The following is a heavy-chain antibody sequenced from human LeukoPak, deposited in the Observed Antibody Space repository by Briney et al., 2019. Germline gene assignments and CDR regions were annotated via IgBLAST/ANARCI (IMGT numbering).Heavy chain of an antibody. D-gene: IGHD4-17*01. V-gene: IGHV3-21*01. CDR1: GFTFSSYS. J-gene: IGHJ4*02. Sequence: GGSLRLSCAASGFTFSSYSMNWVRQAPGKGLEWVSSISSSSSYIYYADSVKGRFTISRDNAKNSLYLQMNSLRAEDTAVYYCARERGETVTADYWGQGTLVTVSS. CDR2: ISSSSSYI. CDR3: ARERGETVTADY.